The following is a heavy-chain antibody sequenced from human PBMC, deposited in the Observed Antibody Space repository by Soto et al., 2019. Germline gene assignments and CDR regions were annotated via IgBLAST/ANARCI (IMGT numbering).Heavy chain of an antibody. CDR3: ARPWVY. J-gene: IGHJ4*02. CDR2: INHSGST. CDR1: GGSFSGYY. Sequence: QVQLQQWGAGLLKPSETLSLTCTVYGGSFSGYYWSWIRQAPGKGLEWIGEINHSGSTNYNPSLKRRVTISIDTAKNQFSLKLTSVTAADTAVYYCARPWVYWGQGTLVTVSS. V-gene: IGHV4-34*01.